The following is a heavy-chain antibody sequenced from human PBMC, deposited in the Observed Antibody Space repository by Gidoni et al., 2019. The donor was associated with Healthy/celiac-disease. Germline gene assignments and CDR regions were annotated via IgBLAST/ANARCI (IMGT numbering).Heavy chain of an antibody. D-gene: IGHD3-10*01. CDR2: ISSNGGST. J-gene: IGHJ4*02. V-gene: IGHV3-64D*06. Sequence: EVQLVESGGGLVQPGGSLRLSCSASGFTLSSYAMHWVRQAPGKGLEYVSAISSNGGSTYYADSVKGRFTISRDNSKNTLYLQMSSLRAEDTAVYYCVKPDRGGFGELLPLDYWGQGTLVTVSS. CDR3: VKPDRGGFGELLPLDY. CDR1: GFTLSSYA.